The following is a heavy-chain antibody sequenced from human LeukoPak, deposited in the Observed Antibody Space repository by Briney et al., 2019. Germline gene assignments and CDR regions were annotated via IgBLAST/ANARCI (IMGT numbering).Heavy chain of an antibody. J-gene: IGHJ3*02. Sequence: SETLSLTCTVSGGSISNYYWTWIRQPAGKRLEWIGRIYISGSTNYSPSLKSRVTMSVDTSKNQFSLKLSSVTAADMAVYYCARGYGSSWGRPTFDIWGQGTVVTVSS. CDR1: GGSISNYY. D-gene: IGHD6-6*01. V-gene: IGHV4-4*07. CDR3: ARGYGSSWGRPTFDI. CDR2: IYISGST.